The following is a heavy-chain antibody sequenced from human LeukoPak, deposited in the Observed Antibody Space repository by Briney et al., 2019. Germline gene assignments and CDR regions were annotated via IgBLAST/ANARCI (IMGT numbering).Heavy chain of an antibody. Sequence: SETLSLTCAVYGGSFSGYYWSWTRQPPGKGLEWIGEINHSRSTNYNPSLKSRVTISVDTSKNQFSLKLSSVTAADTAVHYCARTATYYYDSSGYPVSDPLPDYWGQGTLVTVSS. CDR1: GGSFSGYY. CDR2: INHSRST. D-gene: IGHD3-22*01. J-gene: IGHJ4*02. CDR3: ARTATYYYDSSGYPVSDPLPDY. V-gene: IGHV4-34*01.